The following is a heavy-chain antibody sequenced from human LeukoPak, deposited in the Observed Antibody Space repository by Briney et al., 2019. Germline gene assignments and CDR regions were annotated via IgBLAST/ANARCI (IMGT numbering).Heavy chain of an antibody. J-gene: IGHJ4*02. CDR1: GFTFSSYG. CDR2: ISYDGSNK. Sequence: GGSLRLSCAASGFTFSSYGMHWVRQAPGEGLEWVAVISYDGSNKYYADSVKGRFTISRDNSKNTLYLQMNSLRAEDTAVYSCARDSWYRCGHDCYSVDYWGQGTLVTVSS. CDR3: ARDSWYRCGHDCYSVDY. V-gene: IGHV3-30*03. D-gene: IGHD2-21*02.